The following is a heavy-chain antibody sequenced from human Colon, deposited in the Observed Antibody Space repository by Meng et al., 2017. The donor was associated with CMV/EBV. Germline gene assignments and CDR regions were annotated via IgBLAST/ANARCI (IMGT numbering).Heavy chain of an antibody. CDR1: RFTFNTYW. D-gene: IGHD6-19*01. Sequence: ETLSLTCAASRFTFNTYWMSWVRQAPGKGLEWVANIKEDGSEKYYVDSVKGRSTISRDNPKNSLYLQMNSLRAEDTAVYYCVRGGGWSSWGQGTLVTVSS. CDR2: IKEDGSEK. J-gene: IGHJ5*02. V-gene: IGHV3-7*01. CDR3: VRGGGWSS.